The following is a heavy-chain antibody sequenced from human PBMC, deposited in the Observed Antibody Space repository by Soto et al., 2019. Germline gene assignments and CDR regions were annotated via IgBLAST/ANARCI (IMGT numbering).Heavy chain of an antibody. CDR2: MNPNTGNT. J-gene: IGHJ6*02. Sequence: ASVKVSCKASGYTFMSYDFNWVRQATGQGLEWMGWMNPNTGNTGYAQKFQGRVTMTRDTSISTAYMELSSLRSEDTAVYYCARQWELSGYYYGMDVWGQVTTVTVS. V-gene: IGHV1-8*01. D-gene: IGHD1-26*01. CDR3: ARQWELSGYYYGMDV. CDR1: GYTFMSYD.